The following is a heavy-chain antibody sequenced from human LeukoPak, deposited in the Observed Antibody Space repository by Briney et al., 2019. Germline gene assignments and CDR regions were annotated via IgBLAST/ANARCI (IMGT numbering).Heavy chain of an antibody. V-gene: IGHV1-69*04. CDR2: IIPILGIA. Sequence: SVKVSCKASGGTFSSYAISWVRQAPGQGLEWMGRIIPILGIANYAQKFQGRVTITADKSTSTAYMELSSLRSEDTAVYYCARGSWFGEPSYFAYWGQGPLVPVSS. CDR3: ARGSWFGEPSYFAY. CDR1: GGTFSSYA. D-gene: IGHD3-10*01. J-gene: IGHJ4*02.